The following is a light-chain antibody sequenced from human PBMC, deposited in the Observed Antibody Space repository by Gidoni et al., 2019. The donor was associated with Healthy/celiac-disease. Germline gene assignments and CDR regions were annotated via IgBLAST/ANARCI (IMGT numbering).Light chain of an antibody. CDR1: QSVSSN. CDR2: GAS. Sequence: EIVMTQSPATLSVSPGERATLSCRASQSVSSNLAWYQQKPGQAPRLLTYGASTRATGIPARFSGSGSGTEFTLTISSLQSEDFAVYYCQQYNNWPWTFXQXTKVEIK. J-gene: IGKJ1*01. CDR3: QQYNNWPWT. V-gene: IGKV3-15*01.